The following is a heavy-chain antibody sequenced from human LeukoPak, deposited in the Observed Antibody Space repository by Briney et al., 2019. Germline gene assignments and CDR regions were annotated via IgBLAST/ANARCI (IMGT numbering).Heavy chain of an antibody. J-gene: IGHJ4*02. V-gene: IGHV3-23*01. CDR2: ISGSGGST. Sequence: GSLRLSCAASGFTFSSYGMHWVRQAPGKGLEWVSAISGSGGSTYYADSVKGRFTISRDNSKNTLYLQMNSLRAEDTAVYYCAKGGYYTKRVNFDYWGQGTLVTVSS. CDR1: GFTFSSYG. CDR3: AKGGYYTKRVNFDY. D-gene: IGHD2-8*01.